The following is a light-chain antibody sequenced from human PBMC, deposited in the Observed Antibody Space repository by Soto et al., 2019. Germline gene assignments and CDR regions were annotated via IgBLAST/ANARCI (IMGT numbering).Light chain of an antibody. CDR2: GAS. J-gene: IGKJ2*01. V-gene: IGKV3-20*01. CDR3: QQYGSSLFF. Sequence: EIVMTQSPATLSVSPGERATLSCRASQSVSSNLAWYHQKPGQAPRLLIYGASSRATGIPDRFSGSGSGTDFTLTISRLEPEDFAVYYCQQYGSSLFFFGQGTKLEIK. CDR1: QSVSSN.